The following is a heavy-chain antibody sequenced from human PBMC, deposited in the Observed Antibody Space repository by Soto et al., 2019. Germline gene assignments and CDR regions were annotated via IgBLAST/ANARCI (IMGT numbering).Heavy chain of an antibody. CDR2: TYYRSKWYY. J-gene: IGHJ4*01. D-gene: IGHD1-26*01. CDR1: GDSVSSNSAG. V-gene: IGHV6-1*01. Sequence: SQTLSLTCAITGDSVSSNSAGWSWVRQSPSRGLEWLGRTYYRSKWYYEYAVSVRGRITINPDTSKNQYSLQLNSVTPEDTAVYFCARGEQYSGRIFDYWGQGTLVTVS. CDR3: ARGEQYSGRIFDY.